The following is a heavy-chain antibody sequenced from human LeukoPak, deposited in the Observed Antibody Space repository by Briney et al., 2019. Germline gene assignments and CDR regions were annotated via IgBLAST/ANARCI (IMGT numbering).Heavy chain of an antibody. Sequence: ASVKVSCKASGGTFSSYAISWVRQAPGQGLEWMGGIIPILGTANYAQKFQGRVTITADESTSTAYMELSSLRSEDTAVYYCARNYGSGSYYNLYYFDYWGQGTLVTVSS. CDR3: ARNYGSGSYYNLYYFDY. J-gene: IGHJ4*02. CDR2: IIPILGTA. D-gene: IGHD3-10*01. CDR1: GGTFSSYA. V-gene: IGHV1-69*13.